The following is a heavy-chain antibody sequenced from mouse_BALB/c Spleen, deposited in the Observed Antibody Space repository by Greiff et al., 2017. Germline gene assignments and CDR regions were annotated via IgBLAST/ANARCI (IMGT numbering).Heavy chain of an antibody. CDR2: IDPANGNT. D-gene: IGHD1-1*01. V-gene: IGHV14-3*02. CDR1: GFNIKDTY. Sequence: EVQLQQSGAELVKPGASVKLSCTASGFNIKDTYMHWVKQRPEQGLEWIGRIDPANGNTKYDPKFQGKATITADTSSNTAYLQLSSLTSEDTAVYYCARGYYGSSYPFAYWGQGTLGTVSA. CDR3: ARGYYGSSYPFAY. J-gene: IGHJ3*01.